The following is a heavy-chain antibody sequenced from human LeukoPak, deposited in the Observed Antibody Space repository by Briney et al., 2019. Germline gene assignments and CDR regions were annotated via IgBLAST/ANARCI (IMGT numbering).Heavy chain of an antibody. CDR3: ARVRRQPKIFGF. J-gene: IGHJ4*02. V-gene: IGHV1-18*04. CDR1: GYTFTSYG. CDR2: ISAYNGNT. D-gene: IGHD1-1*01. Sequence: ASVKVSCKASGYTFTSYGISWVRQAPGQGLEWMGWISAYNGNTKYAQKLQGRVTMTTDTSTSTAYMELRSLRSDDTAVYYCARVRRQPKIFGFWGQGTLVTGSS.